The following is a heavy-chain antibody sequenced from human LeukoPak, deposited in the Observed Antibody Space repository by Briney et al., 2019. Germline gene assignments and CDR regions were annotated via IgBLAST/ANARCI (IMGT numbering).Heavy chain of an antibody. CDR3: ARVGELLQCTSLFDY. V-gene: IGHV1-24*01. J-gene: IGHJ4*02. D-gene: IGHD1-26*01. CDR1: GHTLSELS. Sequence: GASVKVSCKVSGHTLSELSMHGVRQAPGKGLEWMGGFDPEDGKTIYAQKFQGRVTMTEDTSTDTAYMELSRLRSDDTAVYYCARVGELLQCTSLFDYWGQGTLVTVSS. CDR2: FDPEDGKT.